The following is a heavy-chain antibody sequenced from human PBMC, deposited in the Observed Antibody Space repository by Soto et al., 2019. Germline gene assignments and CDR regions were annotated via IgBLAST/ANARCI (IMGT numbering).Heavy chain of an antibody. Sequence: PSETLSLTCTVSGGSISSYYWSWIRQPPGKGLEWIGYIYYSGSTNYNPSLKSRVTISVDTSKNQFSLKLSSVTAADTAVYYCARGYCSGGSCYQNWFDPWGQGTLVTVSS. J-gene: IGHJ5*02. CDR2: IYYSGST. D-gene: IGHD2-15*01. CDR1: GGSISSYY. CDR3: ARGYCSGGSCYQNWFDP. V-gene: IGHV4-59*01.